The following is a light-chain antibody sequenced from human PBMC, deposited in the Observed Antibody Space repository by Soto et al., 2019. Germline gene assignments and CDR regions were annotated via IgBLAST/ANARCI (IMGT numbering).Light chain of an antibody. Sequence: EIVLTQSPGTLSVAPEERATLSCRANQSVTSNYLAWYQQRPGQAPRLLIYGASNRATGVPDRFSGSGSGTDFTLTISRLEPEDFAVYYCQQYDSSPLTFGGGTKVEIK. J-gene: IGKJ4*01. CDR3: QQYDSSPLT. CDR2: GAS. CDR1: QSVTSNY. V-gene: IGKV3-20*01.